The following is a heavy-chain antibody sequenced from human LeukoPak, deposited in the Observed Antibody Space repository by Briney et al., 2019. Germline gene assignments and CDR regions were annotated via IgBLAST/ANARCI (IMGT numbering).Heavy chain of an antibody. CDR3: SLLAVASPQDY. V-gene: IGHV3-48*03. Sequence: PGGSLRLSCAAPGFTFSTYEMHWVRQAPGKGLEWVSDISSSGSTIYYADSVKGRFTTSRDNAKNLLYLQMHSLRAEDTAVYYCSLLAVASPQDYWGQGTLVTVSS. CDR1: GFTFSTYE. CDR2: ISSSGSTI. D-gene: IGHD6-19*01. J-gene: IGHJ4*02.